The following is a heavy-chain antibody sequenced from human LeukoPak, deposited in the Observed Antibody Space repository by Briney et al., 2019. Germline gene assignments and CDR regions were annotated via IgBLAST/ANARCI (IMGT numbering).Heavy chain of an antibody. Sequence: GGSLRLSYAASGFTFSSYAMHWVRQAPGKGLEWVAVISYDGSNKYYADSVKGRFTISRDNSKNTLYLQMNSLRAEDTAVYYCAIKPGGEGGSFDYWGQGTLVTVSS. J-gene: IGHJ4*02. CDR2: ISYDGSNK. V-gene: IGHV3-30*14. D-gene: IGHD2-15*01. CDR3: AIKPGGEGGSFDY. CDR1: GFTFSSYA.